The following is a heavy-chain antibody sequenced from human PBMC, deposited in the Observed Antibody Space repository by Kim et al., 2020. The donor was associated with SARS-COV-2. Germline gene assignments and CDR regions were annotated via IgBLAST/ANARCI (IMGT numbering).Heavy chain of an antibody. CDR2: ISWNSGSI. D-gene: IGHD3-22*01. V-gene: IGHV3-9*01. CDR3: AKDMYHREFYDSSGYYSPFDY. CDR1: GFTFGDYA. J-gene: IGHJ4*02. Sequence: GGSLRLSCAASGFTFGDYAMHWVRQAPGKGLEWVSGISWNSGSIDYADSVRGRFTISRDNAKNSLYLQMNSLRAEDTALYYCAKDMYHREFYDSSGYYSPFDYWGQGTLVTVSS.